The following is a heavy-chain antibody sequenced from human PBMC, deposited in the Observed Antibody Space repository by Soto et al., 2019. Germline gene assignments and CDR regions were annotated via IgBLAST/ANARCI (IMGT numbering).Heavy chain of an antibody. Sequence: GGSLRLSCASSGFVFTNYGMHWVRQAPGKGLEWVAFISNDGSKKYYADSVKGRFTISRDNSENTVYLQMTSLRPDDTAVFYCARDVAMPSGLGLGYWGQGTLVTVSS. D-gene: IGHD6-19*01. CDR2: ISNDGSKK. CDR3: ARDVAMPSGLGLGY. J-gene: IGHJ4*02. V-gene: IGHV3-30*03. CDR1: GFVFTNYG.